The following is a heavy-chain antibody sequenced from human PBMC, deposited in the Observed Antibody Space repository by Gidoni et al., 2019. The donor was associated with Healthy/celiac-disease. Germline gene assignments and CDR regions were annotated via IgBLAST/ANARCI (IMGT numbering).Heavy chain of an antibody. V-gene: IGHV4-31*03. J-gene: IGHJ5*02. CDR1: GGSISSGGYY. CDR3: ARETVTIFGVVITGGWFDP. D-gene: IGHD3-3*01. Sequence: QVQLQESGPGLVKPSQTLYLTCTVSGGSISSGGYYWSWIRQHPGKGLEWIGYIYYSGSTYYNPSLKSRVTISVDTSKNQFSLKLSSVTAADTAVYYCARETVTIFGVVITGGWFDPWGQGTLVTVSS. CDR2: IYYSGST.